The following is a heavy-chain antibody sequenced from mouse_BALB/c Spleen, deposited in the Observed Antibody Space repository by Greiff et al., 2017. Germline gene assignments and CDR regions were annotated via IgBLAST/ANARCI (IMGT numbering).Heavy chain of an antibody. CDR3: ARNKYYFDY. CDR2: INPYNGDT. CDR1: GYSFTGYF. J-gene: IGHJ2*01. Sequence: VQLQQSGPELVKPGASVKISCKASGYSFTGYFMNWVMQSHGKSLEWIGRINPYNGDTFYNQKFKGKATLTADKSSSTAYMQLSSLTSEDSAVYYCARNKYYFDYWGQGTTLTVSS. V-gene: IGHV1-20*01.